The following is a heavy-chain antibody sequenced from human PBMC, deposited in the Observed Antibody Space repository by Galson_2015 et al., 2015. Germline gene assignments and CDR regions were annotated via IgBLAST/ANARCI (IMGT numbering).Heavy chain of an antibody. V-gene: IGHV3-23*01. CDR3: AKGVGSYFYYANDV. J-gene: IGHJ4*02. D-gene: IGHD3-22*01. CDR1: GFTFSSYA. Sequence: SLRLSCAASGFTFSSYAMSWVRQAPGKGLEWVSVITASGGTAYYADSVKGRFTISRDNSKNTLYLQMSSLRAEDTAMYFCAKGVGSYFYYANDVWGQGTLVTVSS. CDR2: ITASGGTA.